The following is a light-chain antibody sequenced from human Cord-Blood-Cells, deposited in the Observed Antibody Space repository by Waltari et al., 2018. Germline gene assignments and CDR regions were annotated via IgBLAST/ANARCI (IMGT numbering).Light chain of an antibody. Sequence: IVFTQSPATVSSSPGARATLSCRTSQIVSSYLAWYQQTPGKAPRLPIYDASNRTTGIPARFSGRGSGTDFTLTISSLEPEDFAVYYCQQRSNWPPTFGGGTKVEIK. CDR1: QIVSSY. V-gene: IGKV3-11*01. CDR3: QQRSNWPPT. J-gene: IGKJ4*01. CDR2: DAS.